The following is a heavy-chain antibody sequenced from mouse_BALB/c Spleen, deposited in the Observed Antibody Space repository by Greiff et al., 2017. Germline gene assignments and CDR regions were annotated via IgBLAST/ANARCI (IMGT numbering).Heavy chain of an antibody. J-gene: IGHJ3*01. CDR3: ARDSGATRFAY. CDR2: IRNKANGYTT. D-gene: IGHD6-1*01. CDR1: GFTFTDYY. Sequence: EVQGVESGGGLVQPGGSLRLSCATSGFTFTDYYMSWVRQPPGKALEWLGFIRNKANGYTTEYSASVKGRFTISRDNSQSILYLQMNTLRAEDSATYYCARDSGATRFAYWGQGTLVTVSA. V-gene: IGHV7-3*02.